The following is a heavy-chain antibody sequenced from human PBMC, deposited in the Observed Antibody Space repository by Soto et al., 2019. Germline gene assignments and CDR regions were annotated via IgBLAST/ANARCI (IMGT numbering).Heavy chain of an antibody. CDR2: IYWNDDK. J-gene: IGHJ5*02. V-gene: IGHV2-5*01. Sequence: QITLKESGPTLVKPTETLTLMCTFSGFSLSSNGVGVGWIRQPPGKALEWLALIYWNDDKRYSPSLQSRLTITKDTSKNQVVLTMSNLDPVDTATYHCAREGAIVPRFFDPWGQGILVTVSS. CDR1: GFSLSSNGVG. CDR3: AREGAIVPRFFDP. D-gene: IGHD1-26*01.